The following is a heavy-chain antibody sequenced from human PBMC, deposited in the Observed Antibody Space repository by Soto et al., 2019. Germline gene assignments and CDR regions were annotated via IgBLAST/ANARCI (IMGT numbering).Heavy chain of an antibody. CDR1: GGSISSGGYY. CDR3: AREAVVVPAANHYYYYGMDV. Sequence: PSETLSLTCTVSGGSISSGGYYWSWIRQHPGKGLEWIGYIYYSGSTYYNPSLKSRVTISVDTSKNQFSLKLSSVTAADTAVYYCAREAVVVPAANHYYYYGMDVWGQATTVTVSS. D-gene: IGHD2-2*01. J-gene: IGHJ6*02. CDR2: IYYSGST. V-gene: IGHV4-31*03.